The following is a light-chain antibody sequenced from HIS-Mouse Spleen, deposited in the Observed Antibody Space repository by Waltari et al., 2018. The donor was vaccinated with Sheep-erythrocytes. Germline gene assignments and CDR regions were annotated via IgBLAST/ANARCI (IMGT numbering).Light chain of an antibody. J-gene: IGLJ3*02. CDR3: CSYAGSSTPWV. CDR1: SSAVGSYNL. CDR2: EGS. Sequence: QSALTQPASVSGPPGQSRTISCTGTSSAVGSYNLVSWYQQHQGKAHKPRIYEGSKRPSGVSNRFSGSKSGNTASLTISVLQAEDEADYYCCSYAGSSTPWVFGGGTKLTVL. V-gene: IGLV2-23*01.